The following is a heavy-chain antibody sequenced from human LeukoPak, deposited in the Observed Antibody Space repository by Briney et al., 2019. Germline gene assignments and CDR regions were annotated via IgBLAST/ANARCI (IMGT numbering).Heavy chain of an antibody. CDR1: GFTFSSYS. CDR2: ISSSSSYI. D-gene: IGHD3-9*01. Sequence: GGSLRLSCAASGFTFSSYSMNWVRQAPGKGLEWVSSISSSSSYIYYAGSVKGRFTISRDNAKNSLYLQMNSLRAKDTAVYYCAAEYYDILTGSNYYYGMDVWGQGTTVTVSS. CDR3: AAEYYDILTGSNYYYGMDV. V-gene: IGHV3-21*01. J-gene: IGHJ6*02.